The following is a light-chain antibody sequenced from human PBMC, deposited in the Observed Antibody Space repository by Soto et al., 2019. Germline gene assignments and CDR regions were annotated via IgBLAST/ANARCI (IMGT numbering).Light chain of an antibody. Sequence: QSALTQPASVSGSPGQSITISCTGTSSDVGGYNYVSWYQQHPGKAPKLMIYDVSNRPSGVSNRFSRSKSGNTASLTISGLQAEDEADYYCSLYTSSSTLLHVFVTGTKLTVL. CDR2: DVS. J-gene: IGLJ1*01. CDR1: SSDVGGYNY. V-gene: IGLV2-14*01. CDR3: SLYTSSSTLLHV.